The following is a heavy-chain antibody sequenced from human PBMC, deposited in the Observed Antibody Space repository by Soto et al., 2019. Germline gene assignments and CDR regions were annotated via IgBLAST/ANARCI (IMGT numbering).Heavy chain of an antibody. Sequence: GGSLRLSCAASGFTFSSYWMHWVRQAPGKGLVWVSRINSDGSSTSYADSVKGRFTISRDNAKNTLYLQMNSLRAEDTAVYYCARGDLYDYVWGSYLHWGQGTLVTVSS. D-gene: IGHD3-16*02. CDR3: ARGDLYDYVWGSYLH. J-gene: IGHJ4*02. CDR2: INSDGSST. CDR1: GFTFSSYW. V-gene: IGHV3-74*01.